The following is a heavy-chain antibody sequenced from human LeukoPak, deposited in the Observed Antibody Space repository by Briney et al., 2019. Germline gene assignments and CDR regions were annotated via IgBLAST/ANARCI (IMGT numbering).Heavy chain of an antibody. V-gene: IGHV4-34*01. CDR1: GVSFSGYY. D-gene: IGHD3-10*01. CDR3: AGATLGTMVRGDSLDY. Sequence: PSETLSLTCAVYGVSFSGYYWSWIRQPPGKGLEWIGEINHSGSTNYNPSLKSRVTISVDTSKNQFSLKLSSVTAADTAVYYCAGATLGTMVRGDSLDYWGQGTLVTVSS. CDR2: INHSGST. J-gene: IGHJ4*02.